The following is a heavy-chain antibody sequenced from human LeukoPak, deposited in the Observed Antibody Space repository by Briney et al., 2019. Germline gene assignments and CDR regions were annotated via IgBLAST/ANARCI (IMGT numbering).Heavy chain of an antibody. J-gene: IGHJ4*02. CDR2: IWYDGSNK. Sequence: PGRSLRLSCAASGFTFSSYGMHWVRQAPGKGLEWVAVIWYDGSNKYYADSVKGRFTTSRDNSKNTLYLQMNSLRAEDTAVYYCARDWSPYDSSGYPCLWGQGTLVTVSS. V-gene: IGHV3-33*01. D-gene: IGHD3-22*01. CDR1: GFTFSSYG. CDR3: ARDWSPYDSSGYPCL.